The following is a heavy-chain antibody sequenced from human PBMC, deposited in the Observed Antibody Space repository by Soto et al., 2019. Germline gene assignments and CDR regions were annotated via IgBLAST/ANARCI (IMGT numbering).Heavy chain of an antibody. CDR3: GRRFSDGWEAGMDV. J-gene: IGHJ6*02. Sequence: EMQVVESGGGLVQPGGSLRLSCAASGFAFSNFHMNWVRQAPGKGLQWVATIGGAGNDIHYADSVEGRFIVSRHNSKKTLQLQMAGLREEDTAIYSCGRRFSDGWEAGMDVWGQGTTVTVSS. D-gene: IGHD6-19*01. CDR2: IGGAGNDI. V-gene: IGHV3-23*04. CDR1: GFAFSNFH.